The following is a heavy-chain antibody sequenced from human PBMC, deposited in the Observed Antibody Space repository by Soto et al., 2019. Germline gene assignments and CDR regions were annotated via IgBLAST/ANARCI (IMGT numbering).Heavy chain of an antibody. CDR3: ARDGVVVPAAFDF. CDR1: GGTFSSST. J-gene: IGHJ4*02. V-gene: IGHV1-69*04. D-gene: IGHD2-2*01. CDR2: IIPILGIA. Sequence: SVKVSCKASGGTFSSSTISWVRQAPGQGLEWMGRIIPILGIANYAQKFQGRVTITADKSTSTAYMELSSLRSEDTAVYYCARDGVVVPAAFDFWGQGTLVTVSS.